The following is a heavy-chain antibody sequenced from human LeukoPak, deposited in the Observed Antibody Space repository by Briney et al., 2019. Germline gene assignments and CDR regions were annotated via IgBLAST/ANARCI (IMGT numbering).Heavy chain of an antibody. V-gene: IGHV3-66*01. CDR1: GFTFSGYS. D-gene: IGHD1-14*01. CDR2: TYSGDTT. CDR3: ARERPDSRNLDS. Sequence: GGSLRLSCAASGFTFSGYSMNWVRQAPGKGLEWVSITYSGDTTYYADSVKGRFIISRDDSKNTLSLQMSDLRVEDTAVYYCARERPDSRNLDSWGRGALVTVSS. J-gene: IGHJ4*02.